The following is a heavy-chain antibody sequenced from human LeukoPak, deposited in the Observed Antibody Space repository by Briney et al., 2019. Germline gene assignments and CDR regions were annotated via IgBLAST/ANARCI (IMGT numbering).Heavy chain of an antibody. V-gene: IGHV3-7*03. J-gene: IGHJ3*02. CDR3: ARAHSGSYYRDAFDI. D-gene: IGHD1-26*01. Sequence: GGSLRLSCAASGFTFSSYWMSWVRQAPGKGLEWVANIKQDGSEKYYVDSVKGRFTISRDNAKNSLYLQMNSLRAEDTALYYCARAHSGSYYRDAFDIWGQGTMVTVSS. CDR1: GFTFSSYW. CDR2: IKQDGSEK.